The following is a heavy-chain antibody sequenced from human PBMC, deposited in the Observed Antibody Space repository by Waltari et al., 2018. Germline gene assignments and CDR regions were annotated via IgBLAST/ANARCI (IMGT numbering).Heavy chain of an antibody. CDR2: INHSGDT. Sequence: QVQLQQWGAGLLTPSATLSLTCAVYGGSLSAYYCSWLRQPPGKGLEWMGEINHSGDTKYNPSLKSRLIISIDTSKSQFSLTLSSVTAADTAVYYCATIYPDSSGLDYWGQGTLVTVSS. CDR3: ATIYPDSSGLDY. V-gene: IGHV4-34*01. J-gene: IGHJ4*02. D-gene: IGHD3-22*01. CDR1: GGSLSAYY.